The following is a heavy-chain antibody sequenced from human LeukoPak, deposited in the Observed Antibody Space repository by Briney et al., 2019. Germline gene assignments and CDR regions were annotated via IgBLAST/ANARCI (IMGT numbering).Heavy chain of an antibody. CDR2: INSDGSST. CDR3: ARESYCTGGSCYSGRAFDV. J-gene: IGHJ3*01. CDR1: GFTFSSYW. D-gene: IGHD2-15*01. Sequence: GGSLRLSCAASGFTFSSYWMHWVRQAPGKGLVWVSRINSDGSSTSYADSVKGRFTISRDNAKNTLYLQMNSLRAEDTALYYCARESYCTGGSCYSGRAFDVWGQGTMVTVSS. V-gene: IGHV3-74*01.